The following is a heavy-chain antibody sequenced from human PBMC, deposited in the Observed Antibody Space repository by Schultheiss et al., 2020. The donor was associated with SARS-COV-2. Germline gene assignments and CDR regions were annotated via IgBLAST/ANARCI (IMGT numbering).Heavy chain of an antibody. J-gene: IGHJ4*02. D-gene: IGHD4-17*01. CDR2: INSDGSST. Sequence: GGSLRLSCAASGFTFSSYWMHWVRQAPGKGLVWVSRINSDGSSTSYADSVKGRFTISRDNAKNTLYLQMNSLRAEDTAVYYCARSHYGDYADYWGQGTLVTVSS. CDR3: ARSHYGDYADY. CDR1: GFTFSSYW. V-gene: IGHV3-74*01.